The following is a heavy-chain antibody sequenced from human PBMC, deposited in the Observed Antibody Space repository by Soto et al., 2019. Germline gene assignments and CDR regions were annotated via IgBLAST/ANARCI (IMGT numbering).Heavy chain of an antibody. CDR3: AKSRMVYAIGEGFDY. D-gene: IGHD2-8*01. CDR1: GFTFDDYA. V-gene: IGHV3-9*01. Sequence: EVQLVESGGGLVQPGRSLRLSCAASGFTFDDYAMHWVRQAPGKGLEWVSGISWNSGSIGYADSVKGRFTISRDNAKNSLELQMNRLRAEDTALYYCAKSRMVYAIGEGFDYWGQGTLVTVSS. J-gene: IGHJ4*02. CDR2: ISWNSGSI.